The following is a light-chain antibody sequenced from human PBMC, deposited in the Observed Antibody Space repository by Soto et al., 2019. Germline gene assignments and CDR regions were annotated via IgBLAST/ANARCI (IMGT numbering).Light chain of an antibody. Sequence: DIQMTQSPSSLSASVGDRVTITCQASQDINTYLNWYQQKPGKAPNLLIYDAFKLETGVPSRFSGGGFGTDFTFTVTCLQPEDIATYFCQHYDNLLLTFGGGTKVEL. J-gene: IGKJ4*01. CDR1: QDINTY. CDR3: QHYDNLLLT. CDR2: DAF. V-gene: IGKV1-33*01.